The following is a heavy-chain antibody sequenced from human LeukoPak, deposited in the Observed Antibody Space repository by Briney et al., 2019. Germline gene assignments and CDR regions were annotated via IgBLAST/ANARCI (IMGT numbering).Heavy chain of an antibody. Sequence: GGSLRLSCAASGFTFSSYDMHWVRQATGKGLEWVSAIGTAGDTYYPGSVKGRFTISRENAKNSLYLQMNSLRAGDTAVYYCARGPKEDTAFDYWGQGTLVTVSS. CDR1: GFTFSSYD. CDR2: IGTAGDT. CDR3: ARGPKEDTAFDY. V-gene: IGHV3-13*04. J-gene: IGHJ4*02.